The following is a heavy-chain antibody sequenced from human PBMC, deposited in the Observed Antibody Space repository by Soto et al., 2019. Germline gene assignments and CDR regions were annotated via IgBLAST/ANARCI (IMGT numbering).Heavy chain of an antibody. Sequence: QVQLVESGGGVVQPGRSLRLSCAASGFTFSSYGMHWVRQAPGKGLEWVAVISYDGSNKYYADSVKGRFTISRDNSKNTLYLQMNSLRAEDTAVYYCAKDAPYFDYWGQGTPVTVSS. CDR2: ISYDGSNK. J-gene: IGHJ4*02. CDR1: GFTFSSYG. V-gene: IGHV3-30*18. CDR3: AKDAPYFDY.